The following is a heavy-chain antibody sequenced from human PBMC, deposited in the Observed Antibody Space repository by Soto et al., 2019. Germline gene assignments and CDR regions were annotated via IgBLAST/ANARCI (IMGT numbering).Heavy chain of an antibody. Sequence: DVQLVESGGGLVKPGGSLRISCAASGFTFSIYSMTWVRQAPGKGLEWVASIDSSSNYIYYADSMRGRFTISRDNAKNSVFLEMNSMRADDTAVYYCAREAHFYGQSDVYDIWGQGTMVTVSS. CDR3: AREAHFYGQSDVYDI. CDR2: IDSSSNYI. V-gene: IGHV3-21*06. J-gene: IGHJ3*02. D-gene: IGHD3-10*01. CDR1: GFTFSIYS.